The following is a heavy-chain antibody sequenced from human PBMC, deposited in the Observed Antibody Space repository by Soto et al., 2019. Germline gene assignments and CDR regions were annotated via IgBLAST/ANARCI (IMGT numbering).Heavy chain of an antibody. Sequence: XGSLRLSCAASGFTFSSYGMNWVRQAPGKGLEWVAVVSYDEITKYYADSAKGRFTISRDNSKNTVYLQMNSLRPEDTAVYYCAKPLGLLRRAMAQGSDYWGQGTLVTVSS. CDR1: GFTFSSYG. V-gene: IGHV3-30*18. CDR2: VSYDEITK. J-gene: IGHJ4*02. CDR3: AKPLGLLRRAMAQGSDY. D-gene: IGHD5-18*01.